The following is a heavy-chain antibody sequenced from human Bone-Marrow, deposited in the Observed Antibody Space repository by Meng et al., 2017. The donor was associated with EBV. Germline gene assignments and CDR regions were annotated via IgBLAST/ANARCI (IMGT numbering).Heavy chain of an antibody. CDR2: ISGSGVSI. D-gene: IGHD6-19*01. CDR1: GFIVSDYF. V-gene: IGHV3-11*01. Sequence: QVQLVESGGGLVKPGGSLRLSCAASGFIVSDYFMTWIRQAPGKGPEWLSYISGSGVSINYADSVKGRFPISRDDAKNSLRLQMNSLRADDTAVYYCARSRVAVAGLYFDYWGQGVLVTVSS. J-gene: IGHJ4*02. CDR3: ARSRVAVAGLYFDY.